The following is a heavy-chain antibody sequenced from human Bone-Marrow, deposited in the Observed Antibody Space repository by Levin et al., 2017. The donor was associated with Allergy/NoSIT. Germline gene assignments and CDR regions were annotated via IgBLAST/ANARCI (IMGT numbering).Heavy chain of an antibody. CDR2: IYYSGST. Sequence: SETLSLTCTVSGGSISSGGYYWSWIRQHPGKGLEWIGYIYYSGSTYYNPSLKSRVTISVDTSKNQFSLKLSSVTAADTAVYYCARGRSELPHYYYYYMDVWGKGTTVTVSS. CDR3: ARGRSELPHYYYYYMDV. CDR1: GGSISSGGYY. D-gene: IGHD3-10*01. J-gene: IGHJ6*03. V-gene: IGHV4-31*03.